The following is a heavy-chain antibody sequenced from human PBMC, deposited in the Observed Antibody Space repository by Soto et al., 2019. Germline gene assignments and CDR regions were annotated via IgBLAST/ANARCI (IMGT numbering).Heavy chain of an antibody. J-gene: IGHJ5*02. CDR3: SRNPYGSGLFDP. Sequence: QVQLVQSGAEVKKPGASVKVSCKASGYNFIDYDINWMRQSTGQGLEWMGWMTPNSGNTGYAQKFQGRVTLTRDTSIGTAHMELSSLKTEDTAVYYCSRNPYGSGLFDPWGQGTLVTVSS. CDR2: MTPNSGNT. D-gene: IGHD6-19*01. CDR1: GYNFIDYD. V-gene: IGHV1-8*01.